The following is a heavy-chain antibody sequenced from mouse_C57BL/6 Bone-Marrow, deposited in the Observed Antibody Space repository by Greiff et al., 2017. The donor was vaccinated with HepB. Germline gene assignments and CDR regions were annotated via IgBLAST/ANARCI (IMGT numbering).Heavy chain of an antibody. CDR3: ARDRTGTLFAY. CDR1: GFTFSSYA. J-gene: IGHJ3*01. V-gene: IGHV5-4*01. Sequence: EVKLVESGGGLVKPGGSLKLSCAASGFTFSSYAMSWVRQTPEKRLEWVATISDGGSYTYYPDNVKGRFTISRDNAKNNLYLQMSHLKSEDTAMYYCARDRTGTLFAYWGQGTLVTVSA. D-gene: IGHD4-1*01. CDR2: ISDGGSYT.